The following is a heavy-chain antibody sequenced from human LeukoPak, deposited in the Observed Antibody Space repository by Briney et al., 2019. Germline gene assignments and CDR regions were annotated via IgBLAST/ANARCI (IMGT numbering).Heavy chain of an antibody. Sequence: GGSLRLSCAASGFTFSNAWMSWVRQAPGKGLEWVGRIKSKTDGGTTDYAAPVKGRFTISRDDSKNTLYLQMNSLKTEDTAVYYCTTGLLLPNYSSSWYLQLWFQGGYYFDYWGQGTLVTVSS. CDR1: GFTFSNAW. J-gene: IGHJ4*02. CDR3: TTGLLLPNYSSSWYLQLWFQGGYYFDY. CDR2: IKSKTDGGTT. D-gene: IGHD6-13*01. V-gene: IGHV3-15*01.